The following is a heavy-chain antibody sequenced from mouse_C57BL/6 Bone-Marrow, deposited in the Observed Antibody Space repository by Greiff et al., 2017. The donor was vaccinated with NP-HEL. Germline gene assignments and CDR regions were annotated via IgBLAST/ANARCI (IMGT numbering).Heavy chain of an antibody. CDR1: GFSLTSYA. CDR3: ARMSLFYYGNYPFAY. D-gene: IGHD2-1*01. J-gene: IGHJ3*01. Sequence: VQLKESGPGLVAPSQCLSITCTVSGFSLTSYAISWVRQPPGKGLEWLGVIWTGGGTNYNSALKSRLSISKDNSKSQVFLKMNSLQTDDTARYYCARMSLFYYGNYPFAYWGQGTLVTVSA. V-gene: IGHV2-9-1*01. CDR2: IWTGGGT.